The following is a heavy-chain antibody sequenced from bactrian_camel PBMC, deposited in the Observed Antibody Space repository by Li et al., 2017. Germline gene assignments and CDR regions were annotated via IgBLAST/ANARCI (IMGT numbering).Heavy chain of an antibody. Sequence: HVQLVESGGGLVHPGESLTLSCVASGFTFTSYWMYWVRQAPGKPLEWVSDINSGGSSPNYADAVKGRFTISRDNAKNTLYLQMNSLKSEDTARYYCAAPRILSYYHEYDYGVEYIYWGQGTQVTVS. CDR3: AAPRILSYYHEYDYGVEYIY. CDR2: INSGGSSP. D-gene: IGHD4*01. V-gene: IGHV3S1*01. J-gene: IGHJ4*01. CDR1: GFTFTSYW.